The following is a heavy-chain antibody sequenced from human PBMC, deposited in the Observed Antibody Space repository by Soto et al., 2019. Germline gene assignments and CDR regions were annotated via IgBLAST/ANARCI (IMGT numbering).Heavy chain of an antibody. CDR2: TWYDGRNK. Sequence: QVQLVESGGGVVQPGRSLRLSCAASGFIFRSFGMHWVRQAPGKGLEWVATTWYDGRNKYYADSVRGRFTISRDNSNNMLYLQMNNLRGVDTAVYYCARETDFGGYFDHWGQGTLVTVSS. V-gene: IGHV3-33*01. D-gene: IGHD4-17*01. CDR1: GFIFRSFG. J-gene: IGHJ4*02. CDR3: ARETDFGGYFDH.